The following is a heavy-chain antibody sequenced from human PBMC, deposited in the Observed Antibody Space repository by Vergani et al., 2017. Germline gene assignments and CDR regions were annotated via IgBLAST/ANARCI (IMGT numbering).Heavy chain of an antibody. CDR1: GFTFNQYG. CDR2: TWYDGNNK. V-gene: IGHV3-33*01. J-gene: IGHJ5*02. CDR3: ARDLRLLYNRFDP. Sequence: QVQLVESGGGVVKPGRSLRLSCAASGFTFNQYGMHWVRQAPGKGLEWVADTWYDGNNKQYADSVKGRFTISRDNSKSTMYLQMNSLRDEDTGVYYCARDLRLLYNRFDPWGQGTMVTVSS. D-gene: IGHD1-14*01.